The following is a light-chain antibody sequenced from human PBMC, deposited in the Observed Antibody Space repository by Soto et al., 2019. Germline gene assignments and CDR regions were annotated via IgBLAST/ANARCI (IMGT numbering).Light chain of an antibody. CDR2: KAS. J-gene: IGKJ2*01. Sequence: DIQMTQSPSTLSASVGDRVTITCPASQSISSWLAWYQQKPGKAPKLLIYKASSLESGVPSRFRGSGSGTEFTLTISSLQPDDFATYYYQQYNSYSYTFGQGTKLEIK. CDR1: QSISSW. V-gene: IGKV1-5*03. CDR3: QQYNSYSYT.